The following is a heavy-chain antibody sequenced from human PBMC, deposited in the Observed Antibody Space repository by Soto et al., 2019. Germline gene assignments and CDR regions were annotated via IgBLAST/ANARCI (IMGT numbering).Heavy chain of an antibody. CDR1: GYSFTGLD. CDR2: MQPSSGRT. D-gene: IGHD1-26*01. Sequence: QVQLVQSGAEVREPGASVKVSCKASGYSFTGLDINWVRQTTGQGLEWMGWMQPSSGRTGYAQKFQGRVIMTRDTSINTAYMELSSLTSDDTAFYYCARGVTAGVDYWGQGTLVTVSS. J-gene: IGHJ4*02. V-gene: IGHV1-8*01. CDR3: ARGVTAGVDY.